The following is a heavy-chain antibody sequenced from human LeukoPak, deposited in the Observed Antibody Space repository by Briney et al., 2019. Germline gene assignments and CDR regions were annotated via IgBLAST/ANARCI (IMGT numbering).Heavy chain of an antibody. CDR3: AREGIAARAGAFDY. V-gene: IGHV1-2*02. D-gene: IGHD6-6*01. Sequence: GSVKVSCKASVYTLTCYFMHWVRQAAGQGLEGMGWLNPNSGGTNYAKKFQVRVTMTRDTSISTAYMELSRLRSDDTAVYYCAREGIAARAGAFDYWGQGTLVTVSS. J-gene: IGHJ4*02. CDR1: VYTLTCYF. CDR2: LNPNSGGT.